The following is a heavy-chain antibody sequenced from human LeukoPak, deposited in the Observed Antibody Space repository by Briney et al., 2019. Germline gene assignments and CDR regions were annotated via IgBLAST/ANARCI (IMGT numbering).Heavy chain of an antibody. CDR2: IIGSGSGT. D-gene: IGHD3-10*01. J-gene: IGHJ4*02. Sequence: GGTLRLSCAASGFTFSSYGMSWVRQAPGKGLQWVSVIIGSGSGTYYADSVKGRFTISRDNSRNTLYLQMNSLRAEDTAVYYCARGSGSWGRDIDSWGQGTLVTVSS. CDR1: GFTFSSYG. V-gene: IGHV3-23*01. CDR3: ARGSGSWGRDIDS.